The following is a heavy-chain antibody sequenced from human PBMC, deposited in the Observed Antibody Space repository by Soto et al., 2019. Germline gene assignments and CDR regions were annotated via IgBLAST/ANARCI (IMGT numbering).Heavy chain of an antibody. D-gene: IGHD1-1*01. CDR1: GFTFSNNA. CDR2: ISYDGSNK. CDR3: ARGTTTPAFSAMDV. J-gene: IGHJ6*02. Sequence: QVQLVESGGGVVQPGRSLRLSCAASGFTFSNNAMDWVRQAPGKGLEWVAVISYDGSNKYIAESVKGRFTISRDNSKNTLFLPTNSLRAEDTDVYYCARGTTTPAFSAMDVWGQGTTVTVSS. V-gene: IGHV3-30-3*01.